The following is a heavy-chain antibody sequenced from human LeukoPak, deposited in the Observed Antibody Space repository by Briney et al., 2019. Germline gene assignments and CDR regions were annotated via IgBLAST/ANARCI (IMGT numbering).Heavy chain of an antibody. Sequence: SQTLSLTCAISGDSVSSNSAAWNWIRQSPSRGLEWLGRTYYRSKWYNDYAVSVKSRITINPDTSKNQFSLQLNSVTPEDTAVYYCARRLPEGGYSYADAFDIWGQGTMVTVSS. V-gene: IGHV6-1*01. CDR3: ARRLPEGGYSYADAFDI. J-gene: IGHJ3*02. D-gene: IGHD5-18*01. CDR2: TYYRSKWYN. CDR1: GDSVSSNSAA.